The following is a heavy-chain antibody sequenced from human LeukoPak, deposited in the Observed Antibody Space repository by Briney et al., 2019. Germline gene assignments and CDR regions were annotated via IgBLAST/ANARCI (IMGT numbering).Heavy chain of an antibody. J-gene: IGHJ6*03. CDR1: GFTFSSYS. V-gene: IGHV3-7*01. D-gene: IGHD5-12*01. Sequence: PGGSLRLSCAASGFTFSSYSMSWVRQAPGKGLEWVANIKQDGSEKCYVDSVKGRFTISRDNAKNSLYLQMNSLRAEDTAVYYCARDRNSGYDLGNYYYMDVWGKGTTVTVSS. CDR3: ARDRNSGYDLGNYYYMDV. CDR2: IKQDGSEK.